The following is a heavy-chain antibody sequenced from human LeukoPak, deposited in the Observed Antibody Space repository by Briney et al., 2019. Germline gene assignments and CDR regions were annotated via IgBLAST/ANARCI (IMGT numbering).Heavy chain of an antibody. J-gene: IGHJ4*02. CDR1: GFTFSNFA. CDR2: ISGSGDTT. Sequence: GGSLRLSCAASGFTFSNFAMSWVRQAPGKGLEWVSAISGSGDTTYHADSVMGRFTISRDSSKNTLFLQMNSLRAEDAAIYYCAKHRSEVAMAALNYWGQGTLVTVSS. CDR3: AKHRSEVAMAALNY. D-gene: IGHD5-24*01. V-gene: IGHV3-23*01.